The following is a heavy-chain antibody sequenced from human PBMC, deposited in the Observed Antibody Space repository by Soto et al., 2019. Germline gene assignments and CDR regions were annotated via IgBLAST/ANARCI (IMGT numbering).Heavy chain of an antibody. J-gene: IGHJ4*02. CDR1: GYTFTSYG. CDR3: ARDLEREYYYDSSGSSFDY. CDR2: ISAYNGNT. D-gene: IGHD3-22*01. V-gene: IGHV1-18*01. Sequence: ASVKVSCKASGYTFTSYGISWVRQAPGQGLEWMGWISAYNGNTNYAQKLQGRVTMTTDTSTSTAYMELRSLRSDDTAVYYCARDLEREYYYDSSGSSFDYWGQGTLVTVSS.